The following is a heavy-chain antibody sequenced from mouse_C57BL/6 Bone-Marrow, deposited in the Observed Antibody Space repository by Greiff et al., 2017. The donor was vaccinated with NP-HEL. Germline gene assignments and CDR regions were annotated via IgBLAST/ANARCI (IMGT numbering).Heavy chain of an antibody. CDR2: INPYNGGT. V-gene: IGHV1-19*01. CDR1: GYTFTDYY. CDR3: ARSLTTVVVHYFDY. Sequence: VQLQQSGPVLVKPGASVKMSCKASGYTFTDYYMNWVKQSHGKSLEWIGVINPYNGGTSYNQKFKGKATLTVDKSASTAYMELNSLTSEDSAVYYCARSLTTVVVHYFDYWGQGTTLTVSS. D-gene: IGHD1-1*01. J-gene: IGHJ2*01.